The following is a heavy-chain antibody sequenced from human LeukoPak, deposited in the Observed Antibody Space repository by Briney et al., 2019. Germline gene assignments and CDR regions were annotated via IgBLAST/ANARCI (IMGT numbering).Heavy chain of an antibody. CDR1: GFTFSSYA. J-gene: IGHJ4*02. Sequence: GGSLRLSCSASGFTFSSYAMHWVRQAPGKGLEWVAVIWYDGSHQYYADSVKGRFTISRDNSKNTLDLQMNSLRVEDTAVYFCAKDKDTPATAQPQRGYFESWGQGTLVTVSS. CDR2: IWYDGSHQ. D-gene: IGHD2-15*01. CDR3: AKDKDTPATAQPQRGYFES. V-gene: IGHV3-33*06.